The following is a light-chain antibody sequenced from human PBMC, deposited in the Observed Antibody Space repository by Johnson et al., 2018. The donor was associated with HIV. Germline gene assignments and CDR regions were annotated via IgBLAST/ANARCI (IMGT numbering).Light chain of an antibody. Sequence: QSVLTQPPSVSAAPGQKVTIPCSGSSSNIGKNSVSWYQQLPGTAPKLLIYENSKRPSGIPDRFSGSKSGTSATLGVSGLQTGDEADYYCGTWDSSLTTYVFGTGTKVTVL. J-gene: IGLJ1*01. CDR3: GTWDSSLTTYV. CDR1: SSNIGKNS. V-gene: IGLV1-51*02. CDR2: ENS.